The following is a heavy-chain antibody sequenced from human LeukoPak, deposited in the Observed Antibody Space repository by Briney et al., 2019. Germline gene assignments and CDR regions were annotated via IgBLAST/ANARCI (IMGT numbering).Heavy chain of an antibody. Sequence: HGGSLRLSCAASGFTFSSYAMHWVRQAPGKGLEWVAVISYDGSYKYYADSVKGRFTISRDNSKNTLYLQMNSLRAEDTAVYYCARGGRQQLAFDYWGQGTLVTVSS. D-gene: IGHD6-13*01. CDR1: GFTFSSYA. J-gene: IGHJ4*02. V-gene: IGHV3-30-3*01. CDR3: ARGGRQQLAFDY. CDR2: ISYDGSYK.